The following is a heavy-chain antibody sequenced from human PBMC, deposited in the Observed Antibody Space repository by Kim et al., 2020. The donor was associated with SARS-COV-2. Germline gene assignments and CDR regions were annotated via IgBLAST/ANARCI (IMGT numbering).Heavy chain of an antibody. CDR1: GYTFTSYY. CDR3: ARDRRDTAMVHDAFDI. Sequence: ASVKVSCKASGYTFTSYYMHWVRQAPGQGLEWMGIINPSGGSTSYAQKFQGRVTMTRDTSTSTVYMELSSLRSEDTAVYYCARDRRDTAMVHDAFDIWGQGTMVTVSS. CDR2: INPSGGST. D-gene: IGHD5-18*01. J-gene: IGHJ3*02. V-gene: IGHV1-46*01.